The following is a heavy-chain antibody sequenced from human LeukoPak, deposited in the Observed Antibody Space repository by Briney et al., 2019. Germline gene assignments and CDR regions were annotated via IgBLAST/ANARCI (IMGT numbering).Heavy chain of an antibody. D-gene: IGHD6-19*01. CDR2: ISGSGGST. Sequence: GGSLRLTCAASGFTFSNAWMSWVRQAPGKGLEWVSAISGSGGSTYYADSVKGRFTISRDNSKNTLYLQMNSLRAEDTAVYYCAKDTQVAGTNYWGQGTLVTVSS. CDR3: AKDTQVAGTNY. CDR1: GFTFSNAW. V-gene: IGHV3-23*01. J-gene: IGHJ4*02.